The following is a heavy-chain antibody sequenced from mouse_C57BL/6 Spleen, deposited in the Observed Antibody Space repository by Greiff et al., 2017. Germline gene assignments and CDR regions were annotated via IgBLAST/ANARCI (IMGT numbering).Heavy chain of an antibody. D-gene: IGHD1-1*01. J-gene: IGHJ4*01. CDR3: ALYYGSSYYAMDY. CDR1: GFTFSDYG. V-gene: IGHV5-17*01. CDR2: ISSGSSTI. Sequence: EVQGVGSGGGLVKPGGSLKLSCAASGFTFSDYGMHWVRQAPEKGLEWVAYISSGSSTIYYADTVKGRFTISRDNAKNTLFLQMTSLRSEDTAMYYCALYYGSSYYAMDYWAQGTSVTVSS.